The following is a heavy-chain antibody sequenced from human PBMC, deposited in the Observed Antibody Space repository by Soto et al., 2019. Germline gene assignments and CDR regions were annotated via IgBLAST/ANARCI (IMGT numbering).Heavy chain of an antibody. CDR2: IDYTGGYS. CDR3: AKGPPRPYCSSVSCPFDY. V-gene: IGHV3-23*01. J-gene: IGHJ4*02. Sequence: QLLESGGGLVQPGGSLRLSCAASGFTFSSYAMNWVRQAPGKGLEWVSTIDYTGGYSYYADSVKGRFTISRDNSQKTLDLPMNSLRAEDTAIYYWAKGPPRPYCSSVSCPFDYWGQGTLVTVSS. D-gene: IGHD2-2*01. CDR1: GFTFSSYA.